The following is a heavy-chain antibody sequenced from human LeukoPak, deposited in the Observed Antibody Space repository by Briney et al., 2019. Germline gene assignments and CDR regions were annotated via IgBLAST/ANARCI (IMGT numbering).Heavy chain of an antibody. D-gene: IGHD3-16*01. J-gene: IGHJ5*01. CDR3: AKDGARRLEWFDY. CDR1: GFTFDDYA. Sequence: GGSLRLSCAASGFTFDDYAMHWVRQAPGKGLEWVSGISWNSGSIGYADSVKGRFTISRDNAKNSLYLQMNSLRAEDTALYYCAKDGARRLEWFDYWGQGTLVTVSS. CDR2: ISWNSGSI. V-gene: IGHV3-9*01.